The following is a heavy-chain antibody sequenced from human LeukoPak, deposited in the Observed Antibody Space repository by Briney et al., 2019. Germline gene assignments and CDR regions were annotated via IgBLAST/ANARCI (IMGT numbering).Heavy chain of an antibody. V-gene: IGHV1-2*02. Sequence: ASVKVSCKASGYTFTGYYMHWVRQAPGQGLEWMGWINPNGGGTNYAQKFQGRVTMTRDTSVSTAYMELSRLRSDAAALYYCARAREYSSSGDFDYWGQGTLVTVSS. CDR3: ARAREYSSSGDFDY. J-gene: IGHJ4*02. D-gene: IGHD6-6*01. CDR2: INPNGGGT. CDR1: GYTFTGYY.